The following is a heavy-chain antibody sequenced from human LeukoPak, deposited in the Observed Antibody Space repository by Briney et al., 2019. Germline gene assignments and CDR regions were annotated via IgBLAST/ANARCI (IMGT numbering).Heavy chain of an antibody. CDR3: ARNPSGGYSDI. D-gene: IGHD1-26*01. CDR1: GFTFSSYW. CDR2: ITGDGTNI. Sequence: GGSLRLSCAASGFTFSSYWMHWVRQGPGKGLVWVSRITGDGTNINYADSVKGRSTISRDNAKNTLYLQMNSLRAEDTAVYYCARNPSGGYSDIWGQGTMVTVSS. V-gene: IGHV3-74*01. J-gene: IGHJ3*02.